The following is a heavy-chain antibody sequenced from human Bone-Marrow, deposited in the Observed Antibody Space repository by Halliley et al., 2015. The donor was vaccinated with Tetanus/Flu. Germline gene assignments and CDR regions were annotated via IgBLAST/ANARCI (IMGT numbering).Heavy chain of an antibody. J-gene: IGHJ5*02. CDR3: ASDYINYALDT. Sequence: WIGYVYYSDSGTTNYNPSLRGRVTISGDRSKNQVSLRLSSVTAADTGVYYCASDYINYALDTWGQGTLVTVPS. V-gene: IGHV4-59*01. CDR2: VYYSDSGTT. D-gene: IGHD4-4*01.